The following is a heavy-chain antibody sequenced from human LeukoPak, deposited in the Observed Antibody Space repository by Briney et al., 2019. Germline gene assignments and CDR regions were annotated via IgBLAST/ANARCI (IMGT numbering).Heavy chain of an antibody. CDR3: ARGLIAVAGYFDY. CDR1: GFTFSNYW. V-gene: IGHV3-7*01. Sequence: GGSLRLSCAASGFTFSNYWMSWVRQAPGKGLEWVANIKQEGSEKYYVDSVKGRFTISRDNAKNSLYLQMNSLRAEDTAVYYCARGLIAVAGYFDYWGQGTLVTVSS. J-gene: IGHJ4*02. D-gene: IGHD6-19*01. CDR2: IKQEGSEK.